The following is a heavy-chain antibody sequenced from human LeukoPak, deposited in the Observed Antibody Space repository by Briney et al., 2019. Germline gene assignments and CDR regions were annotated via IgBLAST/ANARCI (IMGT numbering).Heavy chain of an antibody. D-gene: IGHD3-3*01. V-gene: IGHV3-23*01. J-gene: IGHJ4*02. CDR3: ARGRITIFGVVPRLDY. Sequence: GGSPRLSCTASGFNFDDYGMTWVRQAPGKGLEWVSDISGSGGSTYYADSVKGRLTISRDNSKNTLYLQMNSLRAEDTAVYYCARGRITIFGVVPRLDYWGQGTLVTVSS. CDR2: ISGSGGST. CDR1: GFNFDDYG.